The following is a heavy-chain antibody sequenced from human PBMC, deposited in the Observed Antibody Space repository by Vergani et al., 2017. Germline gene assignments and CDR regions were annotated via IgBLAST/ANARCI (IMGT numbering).Heavy chain of an antibody. D-gene: IGHD3-22*01. CDR3: ARMGGYDEGDAFRIGYFDS. CDR1: GDYIRRGVYY. CDR2: IYSTGSP. J-gene: IGHJ4*02. V-gene: IGHV4-31*03. Sequence: QVQLQESGPGLVKTSQTLSLTCSVSGDYIRRGVYYWNWIRQHPGTGLAWIGYIYSTGSPHHNPSLRRRINMSVVTSKKQFSLKLNSVTAADTAMYYCARMGGYDEGDAFRIGYFDSWGPGILVTVSS.